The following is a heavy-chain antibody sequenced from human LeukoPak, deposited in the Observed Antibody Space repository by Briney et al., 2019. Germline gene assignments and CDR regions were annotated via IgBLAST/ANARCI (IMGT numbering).Heavy chain of an antibody. D-gene: IGHD3-3*01. CDR2: INPNSGGT. V-gene: IGHV1-2*02. CDR3: ARASPDFWSAHNWFDP. J-gene: IGHJ5*02. CDR1: GYTFTGYY. Sequence: ASVKVSCKASGYTFTGYYMHWVRQAPGQGLEWMGWINPNSGGTNYAQKFQGRVTMTRDTSISTAYMELSRLRSDDTAVYYCARASPDFWSAHNWFDPWGQGTLVTVSS.